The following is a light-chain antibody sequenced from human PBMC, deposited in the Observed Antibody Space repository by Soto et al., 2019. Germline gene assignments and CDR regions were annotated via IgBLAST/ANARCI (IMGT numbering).Light chain of an antibody. J-gene: IGLJ2*01. CDR3: ASLDDSLTLV. CDR2: SDD. Sequence: QSVLTQPPSASGTPGQRVTISCSGSNSNIGDKAVTWYQQIPVTAPKVVIHSDDQRPSGVPDRFSGSKSGNSASLAISAVQSEDEADYFCASLDDSLTLVFRGGTKLTVI. V-gene: IGLV1-44*01. CDR1: NSNIGDKA.